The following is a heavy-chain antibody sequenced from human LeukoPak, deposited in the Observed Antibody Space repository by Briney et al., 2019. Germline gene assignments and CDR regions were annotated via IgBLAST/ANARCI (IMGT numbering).Heavy chain of an antibody. D-gene: IGHD5-18*01. Sequence: TGGSLRLSCVASGFTFSSYWMHWVRQDPRKGLVWVSRINGDGRNINYADSVRGRFTISRDNAKNTLYLQMNTLRVEDTAVYYCARGGYSYGWAFDIWGQGTMVTVSS. CDR2: INGDGRNI. J-gene: IGHJ3*02. CDR3: ARGGYSYGWAFDI. CDR1: GFTFSSYW. V-gene: IGHV3-74*01.